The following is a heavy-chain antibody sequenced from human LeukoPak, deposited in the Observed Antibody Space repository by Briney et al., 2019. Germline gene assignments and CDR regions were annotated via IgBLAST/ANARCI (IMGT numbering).Heavy chain of an antibody. Sequence: PGGSLRLSCAASGFTFSSYGMSWVRQAPGKGLEWVSAISGSGGSTYYADSVKGRFTISRDDAKNSLYLQMNSLRAEDTALYYCAREKDSSSLGNSFDYWGQGTLVTVSS. J-gene: IGHJ4*02. V-gene: IGHV3-23*01. CDR3: AREKDSSSLGNSFDY. CDR1: GFTFSSYG. CDR2: ISGSGGST. D-gene: IGHD6-6*01.